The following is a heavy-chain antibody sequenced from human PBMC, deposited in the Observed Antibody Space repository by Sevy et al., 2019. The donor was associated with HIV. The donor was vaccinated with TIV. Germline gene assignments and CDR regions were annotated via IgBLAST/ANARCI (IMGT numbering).Heavy chain of an antibody. D-gene: IGHD2-15*01. J-gene: IGHJ4*02. Sequence: GGSLRLSCAASGFTFSSYAMHWVRQAPGKGLEWVAVISYDGSNKYYADSVKGRFTISRDNSKNTLYLQMTSLRAEDTAGYYCAGLSVERGYFDYWGQGTLVTVSS. CDR1: GFTFSSYA. CDR3: AGLSVERGYFDY. V-gene: IGHV3-30-3*01. CDR2: ISYDGSNK.